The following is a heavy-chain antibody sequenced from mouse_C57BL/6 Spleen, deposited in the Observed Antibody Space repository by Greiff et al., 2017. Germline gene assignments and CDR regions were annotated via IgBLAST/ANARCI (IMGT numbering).Heavy chain of an antibody. D-gene: IGHD2-10*01. CDR2: ISSGGDYI. CDR3: TRGSYYGNYGWYFDV. Sequence: EVKLMESGEGLVKPGGSLKLSCAASGFTFSSYAMSWVRQTPEKRLEWVAYISSGGDYIYYADTVKGRFTISRDNARNTLYLQMSSLKSEDTAMYYCTRGSYYGNYGWYFDVWGTGTTVTVSS. CDR1: GFTFSSYA. V-gene: IGHV5-9-1*02. J-gene: IGHJ1*03.